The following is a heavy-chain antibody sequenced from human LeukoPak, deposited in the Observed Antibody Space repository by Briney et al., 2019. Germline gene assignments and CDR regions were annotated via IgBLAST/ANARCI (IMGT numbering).Heavy chain of an antibody. CDR3: ARGGSGRPDYFDY. D-gene: IGHD6-19*01. Sequence: PSETLSVICTVSGGSISSYYWSWIRQPPGKGLEWIGYIYYSGSTKYNPSLKSRVTISVDTSKNQFSLKLTSVTAADTAVYYCARGGSGRPDYFDYWGQGTLVTVSS. CDR1: GGSISSYY. CDR2: IYYSGST. V-gene: IGHV4-59*01. J-gene: IGHJ4*02.